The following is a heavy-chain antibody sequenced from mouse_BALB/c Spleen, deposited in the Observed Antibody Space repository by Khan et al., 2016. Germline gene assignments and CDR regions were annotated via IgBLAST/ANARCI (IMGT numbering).Heavy chain of an antibody. V-gene: IGHV9-3-1*01. D-gene: IGHD1-1*01. CDR2: INTYSGES. J-gene: IGHJ1*01. CDR3: ARYRYYYGSSRYFDV. Sequence: QIQLVQSGPELKKPGKTVKISYKASGYTFTNYGMNWVKQAPGKGLKWMGWINTYSGESTYADDFKGRFAFSLETSANTAYLQINNLKNEDTATXFCARYRYYYGSSRYFDVWGAGTTVTVSS. CDR1: GYTFTNYG.